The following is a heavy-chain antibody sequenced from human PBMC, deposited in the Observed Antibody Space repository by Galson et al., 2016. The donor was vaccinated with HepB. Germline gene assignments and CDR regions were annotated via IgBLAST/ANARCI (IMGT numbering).Heavy chain of an antibody. V-gene: IGHV3-48*03. CDR3: ARGMSSGWYWVYFDY. CDR2: ISSSGSTI. D-gene: IGHD6-19*01. Sequence: SLRLSCAAPGFTLGNYAMAWVRQAPGKGLEWVSYISSSGSTIKDADSVKGRFTISRDNAKNSLYLQMNSLRAEDTAVYYCARGMSSGWYWVYFDYWGQGTLVTVSS. CDR1: GFTLGNYA. J-gene: IGHJ4*02.